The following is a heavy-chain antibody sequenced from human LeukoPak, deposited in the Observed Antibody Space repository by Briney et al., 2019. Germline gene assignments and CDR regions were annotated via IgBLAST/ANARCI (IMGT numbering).Heavy chain of an antibody. D-gene: IGHD2-2*01. J-gene: IGHJ3*02. CDR1: GYTFTGYY. V-gene: IGHV1-2*02. CDR3: AREVVVPAAIPLDAFDI. CDR2: INPNSGGT. Sequence: ASVRVSCKASGYTFTGYYMHWVRQAPGQGLEWMGWINPNSGGTNYAQKFQGRVTITADESTSTAYMELSSLRSEDTAVYYCAREVVVPAAIPLDAFDIWGQGTMVTVSS.